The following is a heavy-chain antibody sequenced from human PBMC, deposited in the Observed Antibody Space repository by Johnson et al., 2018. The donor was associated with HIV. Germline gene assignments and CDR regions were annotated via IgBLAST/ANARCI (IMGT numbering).Heavy chain of an antibody. D-gene: IGHD6-19*01. V-gene: IGHV3-7*02. CDR2: IKQDGSEK. CDR3: ASRSEQWLGAFDI. Sequence: VQLVESGGGLVRPGGSLRLSCAASGFTFSSYWMSWVRQAPGKGLEWVANIKQDGSEKYYVDSVKGRFTIPRDNAKNSLYLQMNSLRAEDTAVYYCASRSEQWLGAFDIWGQGTMVTVSS. CDR1: GFTFSSYW. J-gene: IGHJ3*02.